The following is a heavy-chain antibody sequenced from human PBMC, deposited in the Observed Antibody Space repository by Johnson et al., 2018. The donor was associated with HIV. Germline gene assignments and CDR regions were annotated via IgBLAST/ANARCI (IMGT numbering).Heavy chain of an antibody. V-gene: IGHV3-30*18. Sequence: QVQLVESGGGVVQPGGSLRLSCAASGFTFSIYDIHWVRQASGKGLEWVAIISYDGSNKHYADSVKGRFTISRDNSKNTLYLQMNILRAEDTAVYFCAKEAYYVEAFDIWGQGTMVTVSS. CDR2: ISYDGSNK. J-gene: IGHJ3*02. CDR1: GFTFSIYD. CDR3: AKEAYYVEAFDI. D-gene: IGHD3-16*01.